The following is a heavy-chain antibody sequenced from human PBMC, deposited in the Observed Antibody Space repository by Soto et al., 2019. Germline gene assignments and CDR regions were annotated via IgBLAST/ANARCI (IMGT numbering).Heavy chain of an antibody. V-gene: IGHV4-39*01. CDR2: ISYIGDT. CDR1: GYSISTNNYY. CDR3: ATVGGSYLAIPSGY. J-gene: IGHJ4*02. D-gene: IGHD1-26*01. Sequence: QLQLQESGPGLGKPSETLSLTCTVSGYSISTNNYYWGWIRQPPGKGLEWIGSISYIGDTYYNPSLRGRVTISVDTSKNQFSLRLSYVTAADTAVYYCATVGGSYLAIPSGYLGQGSLVTVSS.